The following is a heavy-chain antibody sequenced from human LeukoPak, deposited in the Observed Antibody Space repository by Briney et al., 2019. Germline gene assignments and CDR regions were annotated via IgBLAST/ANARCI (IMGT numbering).Heavy chain of an antibody. V-gene: IGHV3-7*01. D-gene: IGHD2-2*01. CDR1: GFTFSSYW. CDR2: IKQDGSEK. CDR3: AREDIVVVPAALGYFDL. Sequence: GGSLRLSCAASGFTFSSYWMSWVRQAPGKGLEWVANIKQDGSEKYYVDSVKGRFTISRDNAKNSLYLQMNSLRAEDTAVYYCAREDIVVVPAALGYFDLWGRGTLVTVSS. J-gene: IGHJ2*01.